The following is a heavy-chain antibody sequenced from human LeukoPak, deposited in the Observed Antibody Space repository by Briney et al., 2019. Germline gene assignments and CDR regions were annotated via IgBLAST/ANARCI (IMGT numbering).Heavy chain of an antibody. V-gene: IGHV1-8*01. CDR3: ARLQTYYYDSSGYARDY. J-gene: IGHJ4*02. CDR1: GYTFTSYD. Sequence: ASVKVSCKASGYTFTSYDINWVRQATGQGLEWMGWMNPNSGNTGYVQKFQGRVTMTRNTSISTAYMELSSLRSEDTAVYYCARLQTYYYDSSGYARDYWGQGTLVTVSS. CDR2: MNPNSGNT. D-gene: IGHD3-22*01.